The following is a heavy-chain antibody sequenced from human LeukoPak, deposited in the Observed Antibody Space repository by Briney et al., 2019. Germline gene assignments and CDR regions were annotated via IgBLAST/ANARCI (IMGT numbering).Heavy chain of an antibody. J-gene: IGHJ6*02. D-gene: IGHD3-10*01. Sequence: SETLSLTCTVSGGSISGYYWSWIRQPAGKGLEWIGRIYTSGSTNYNPSLKSRVTMSVDTSKNQFSLKLSSVTAADTAVYYCARVELLWFGEPAGMDVWGQGTTVTVSS. CDR2: IYTSGST. CDR3: ARVELLWFGEPAGMDV. V-gene: IGHV4-4*07. CDR1: GGSISGYY.